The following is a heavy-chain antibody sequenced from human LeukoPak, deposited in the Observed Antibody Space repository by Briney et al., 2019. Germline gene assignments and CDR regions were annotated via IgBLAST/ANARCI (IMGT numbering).Heavy chain of an antibody. V-gene: IGHV3-20*04. CDR3: ARVVVVPAALSTGYMDV. D-gene: IGHD2-2*01. CDR2: INWNGGST. Sequence: PGGSLRLSCEASGFTFDDYGMSWVRQAPGKGLEWVSGINWNGGSTGYADSVKGRFTISRDNAKNSLYLQMNSLRAEDTALYYCARVVVVPAALSTGYMDVWGKGTTVTVSS. J-gene: IGHJ6*03. CDR1: GFTFDDYG.